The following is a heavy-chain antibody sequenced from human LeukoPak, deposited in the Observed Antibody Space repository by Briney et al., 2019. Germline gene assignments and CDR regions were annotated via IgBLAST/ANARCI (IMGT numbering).Heavy chain of an antibody. CDR3: ARGPYWSSWYDYYYYYYMDV. CDR2: IYHSGST. CDR1: GYSISSGYY. D-gene: IGHD6-13*01. Sequence: SETLSLTCTVSGYSISSGYYWGWIRQPPGKGLEWIGSIYHSGSTYYNPSLKSRVTISVDTSKNQFSLKLSSVTAADTAVYYCARGPYWSSWYDYYYYYYMDVWGKGTTVTVSS. V-gene: IGHV4-38-2*02. J-gene: IGHJ6*03.